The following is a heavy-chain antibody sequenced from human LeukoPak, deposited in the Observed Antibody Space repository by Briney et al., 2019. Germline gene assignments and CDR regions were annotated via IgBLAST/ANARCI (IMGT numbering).Heavy chain of an antibody. D-gene: IGHD6-13*01. Sequence: ASVKVSCKASGYTFTSYDINWVRQATGQGLEWMGWMNPNSGNTGYAQKFQGRVTMTRNTSIGPAYMELGSLRSEDTAVYYCASGGAAAGTGGNWFDPWGQGTLVTVSS. J-gene: IGHJ5*02. V-gene: IGHV1-8*01. CDR3: ASGGAAAGTGGNWFDP. CDR2: MNPNSGNT. CDR1: GYTFTSYD.